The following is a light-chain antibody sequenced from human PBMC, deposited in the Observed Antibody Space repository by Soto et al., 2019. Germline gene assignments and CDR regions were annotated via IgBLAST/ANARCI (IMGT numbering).Light chain of an antibody. CDR2: KNN. Sequence: QSVLTQPPSASGTPGQRVTMSCSGGSSNIGSNSVYWYQHLPGTAPKLLIFKNNQRPSGVPDRFSGSKSGTSASLAIAGLRSEDEADYFCAAWDDSLSGLGWVFGGGTKLTVL. J-gene: IGLJ3*02. V-gene: IGLV1-47*01. CDR1: SSNIGSNS. CDR3: AAWDDSLSGLGWV.